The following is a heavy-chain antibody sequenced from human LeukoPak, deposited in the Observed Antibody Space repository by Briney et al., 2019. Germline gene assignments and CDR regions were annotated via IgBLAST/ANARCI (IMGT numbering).Heavy chain of an antibody. J-gene: IGHJ6*03. V-gene: IGHV4-59*01. Sequence: PSETLSLTCTVSGGSISSYYWSWIRQPPGKGLEWIGYIYYSGSTNYNPSLKSRVTISVDTSKNQFSLKLSSVTAADTAVYYCARAYGDYAAFYYYYYMDVWGKGTTVTISS. CDR1: GGSISSYY. CDR2: IYYSGST. D-gene: IGHD4-17*01. CDR3: ARAYGDYAAFYYYYYMDV.